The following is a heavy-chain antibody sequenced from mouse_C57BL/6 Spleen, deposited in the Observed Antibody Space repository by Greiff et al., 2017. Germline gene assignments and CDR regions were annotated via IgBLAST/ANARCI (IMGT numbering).Heavy chain of an antibody. CDR1: GYTFTEYT. V-gene: IGHV1-62-2*01. CDR2: FYPGSGSI. Sequence: QVQLQQSGAELVKPGASVKLSCKASGYTFTEYTIHWVKQRSGQGLEWIGWFYPGSGSIKYNEKVKDKATLTADKSSSTVYMELSRLTSEDSEVYFIARHEDSTTVVATNYFDYWGQGTTLTVSS. D-gene: IGHD1-1*01. J-gene: IGHJ2*01. CDR3: ARHEDSTTVVATNYFDY.